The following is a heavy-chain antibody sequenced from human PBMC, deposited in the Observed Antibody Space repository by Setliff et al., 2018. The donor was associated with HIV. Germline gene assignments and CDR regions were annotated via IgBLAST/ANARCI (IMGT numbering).Heavy chain of an antibody. Sequence: SETLSLTCTVSGGSISSTSYYWGWICQPQGKGLEWIGNIYYSGGTDYHPSHKSRVTISVDTSKNQFSLKLGSVTAADTAVYFCARRFEQWLAFDYWGQGTLVTVSS. CDR3: ARRFEQWLAFDY. J-gene: IGHJ4*02. V-gene: IGHV4-39*01. CDR2: IYYSGGT. D-gene: IGHD6-19*01. CDR1: GGSISSTSYY.